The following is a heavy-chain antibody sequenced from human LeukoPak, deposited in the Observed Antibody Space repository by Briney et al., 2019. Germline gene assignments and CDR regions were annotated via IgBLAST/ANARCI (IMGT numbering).Heavy chain of an antibody. J-gene: IGHJ4*02. V-gene: IGHV3-30*17. CDR1: GFTFSNYA. D-gene: IGHD3-16*02. Sequence: GRSLRLSCAASGFTFSNYAMHWFRQTPGKGLEWVAFVSYDGSWDSHSDSVKGRFTIYRDDSKNTLYLQMTRLRAEDTAVYYCTREERGYIPAFWGQGTLVTVSS. CDR2: VSYDGSWD. CDR3: TREERGYIPAF.